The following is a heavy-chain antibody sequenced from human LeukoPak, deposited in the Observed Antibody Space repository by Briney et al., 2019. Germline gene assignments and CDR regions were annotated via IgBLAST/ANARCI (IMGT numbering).Heavy chain of an antibody. D-gene: IGHD4-17*01. CDR2: INPGGSSI. CDR1: GFTFSSYW. J-gene: IGHJ4*02. CDR3: ARQRAGFTVTTSDY. V-gene: IGHV3-74*01. Sequence: PGRSLRLSCAASGFTFSSYWMHWVRQVPGKGLVWVARINPGGSSITYADSVKGRFTISRDNAKNTLYLQMDSLRAEDTGVYYCARQRAGFTVTTSDYWGQGTLVTVSS.